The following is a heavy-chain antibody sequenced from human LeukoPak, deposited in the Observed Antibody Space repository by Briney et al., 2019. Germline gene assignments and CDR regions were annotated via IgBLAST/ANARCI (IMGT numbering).Heavy chain of an antibody. Sequence: SETLSLTCSVSGGSISGYYWNWIRLPPGKGLEWIGYIYYTGSTNYNPSLQSRVTISGDTSKKQFSLKLTSLTAADTAVYYCARETLYYYDSSGHYGGDAFDIWGQGTMVTVSS. D-gene: IGHD3-22*01. CDR1: GGSISGYY. V-gene: IGHV4-59*01. J-gene: IGHJ3*02. CDR2: IYYTGST. CDR3: ARETLYYYDSSGHYGGDAFDI.